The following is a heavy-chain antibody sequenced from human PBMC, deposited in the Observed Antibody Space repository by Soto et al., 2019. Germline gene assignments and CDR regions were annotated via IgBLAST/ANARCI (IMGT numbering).Heavy chain of an antibody. D-gene: IGHD6-19*01. Sequence: GASVKVSCKASGYTFTSYGISWVRQAPGQGLEWMGWISAYNGNTNYAQKLQGRVTMTTDTSTSTAYMELRSLRSDDTAVYYCARDSSGCYAYYYHGMDVWGRGTTGTVSS. CDR3: ARDSSGCYAYYYHGMDV. J-gene: IGHJ6*02. V-gene: IGHV1-18*04. CDR1: GYTFTSYG. CDR2: ISAYNGNT.